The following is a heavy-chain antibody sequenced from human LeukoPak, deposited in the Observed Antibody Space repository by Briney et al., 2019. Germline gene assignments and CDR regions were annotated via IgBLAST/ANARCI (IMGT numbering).Heavy chain of an antibody. CDR2: ITGREGNT. Sequence: PVGSLRLSCVTPARCCRTYSRSWVRRAPGLGLESGSSITGREGNTYAADSVKGRFTISRDSSEDTLDLQMDSLRAEDTAIYYCAKAIHYLDRWDAFDVWGRGTMVIVSS. V-gene: IGHV3-23*01. CDR3: AKAIHYLDRWDAFDV. D-gene: IGHD2-2*03. J-gene: IGHJ3*01. CDR1: ARCCRTYS.